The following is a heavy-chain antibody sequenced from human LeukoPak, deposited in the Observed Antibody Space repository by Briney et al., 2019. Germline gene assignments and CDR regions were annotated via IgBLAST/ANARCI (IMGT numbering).Heavy chain of an antibody. CDR3: ARVAAKTVEY. J-gene: IGHJ4*02. Sequence: SETLSLTCTVSGGSINTPNYYWGWIRQTPGKGLEWIGNIFYSGGTYYSPPLTSRVTISLDTSRNQFSLKLSSVTAADTAVYYCARVAAKTVEYWGQGTLVTVSS. D-gene: IGHD2-15*01. CDR2: IFYSGGT. CDR1: GGSINTPNYY. V-gene: IGHV4-39*07.